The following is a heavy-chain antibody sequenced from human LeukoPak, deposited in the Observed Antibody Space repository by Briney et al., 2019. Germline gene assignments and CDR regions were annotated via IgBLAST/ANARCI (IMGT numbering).Heavy chain of an antibody. Sequence: RAGGSLRLSCAASGFTFSGSAMHWVRQASGKGLEWVGRIRSKAYSYATAYAAAVKGRFTFSRDDSKNAAYLQMNSLKTEDTAVYYCTSGSIGSNYWGQGTLVTVSS. CDR3: TSGSIGSNY. D-gene: IGHD2-15*01. J-gene: IGHJ4*02. V-gene: IGHV3-73*01. CDR2: IRSKAYSYAT. CDR1: GFTFSGSA.